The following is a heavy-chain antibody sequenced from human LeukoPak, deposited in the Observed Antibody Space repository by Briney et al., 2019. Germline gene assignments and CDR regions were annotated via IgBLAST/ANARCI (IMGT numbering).Heavy chain of an antibody. CDR1: GYSFTSCD. CDR2: MNPNSGNT. V-gene: IGHV1-8*03. D-gene: IGHD6-19*01. CDR3: AADWSRIAVAGIGAYGFDP. Sequence: ASVKVSCKASGYSFTSCDINWVRQATGQGLEWMGWMNPNSGNTGYAQKFQGRVTITRNTSISTAYMELSSLRSEDTAVYYCAADWSRIAVAGIGAYGFDPWGQGTLVTVSS. J-gene: IGHJ5*02.